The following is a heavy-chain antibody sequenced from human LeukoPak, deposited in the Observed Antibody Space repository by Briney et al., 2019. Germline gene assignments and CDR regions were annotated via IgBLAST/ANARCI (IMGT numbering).Heavy chain of an antibody. CDR3: ARASYYDSSGYYFDY. Sequence: SETLSLTCTVSGGSISSYYWSWIRQPAGKGPEWIGRIYTSGSTNYNPSLKSRVTMSVDTSKNQFSLKLSSVTAADTAVYYCARASYYDSSGYYFDYWGQGTLVTVSS. CDR1: GGSISSYY. D-gene: IGHD3-22*01. J-gene: IGHJ4*02. V-gene: IGHV4-4*07. CDR2: IYTSGST.